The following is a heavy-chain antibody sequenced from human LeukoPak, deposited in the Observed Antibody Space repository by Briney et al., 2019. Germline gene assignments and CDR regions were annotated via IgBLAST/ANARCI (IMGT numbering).Heavy chain of an antibody. J-gene: IGHJ4*02. D-gene: IGHD6-19*01. Sequence: PSETLSLTCTVSGYSISSGYYWGWIRQPPGKGLEWIGSIYHSGSTYYNPSLKSRVTISVDTSKNQFSLKLGSVTAADTAVYYCARFRVAGTRFFDYWGQGTLVTVSS. V-gene: IGHV4-38-2*02. CDR2: IYHSGST. CDR3: ARFRVAGTRFFDY. CDR1: GYSISSGYY.